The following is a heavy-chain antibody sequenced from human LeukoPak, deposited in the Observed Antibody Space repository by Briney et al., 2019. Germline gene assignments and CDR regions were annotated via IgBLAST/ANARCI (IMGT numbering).Heavy chain of an antibody. D-gene: IGHD6-19*01. J-gene: IGHJ3*02. CDR1: GGSVSSGSYY. V-gene: IGHV4-61*01. CDR2: IYYSGST. CDR3: ARDVIAVAGTDDAFDI. Sequence: SETLSLTCTVSGGSVSSGSYYWSWIRQPPGKGLEWIGYIYYSGSTNYNPSLKSRVTISVDTSKNQFSLKLSSVTAADTAVYYCARDVIAVAGTDDAFDIWGQGTMVTVSS.